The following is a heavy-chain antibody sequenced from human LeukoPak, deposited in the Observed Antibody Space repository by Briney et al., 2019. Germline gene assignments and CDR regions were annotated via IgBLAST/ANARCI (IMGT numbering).Heavy chain of an antibody. CDR3: AREPNSVYDYHYGMDV. CDR1: GFTFSEHY. J-gene: IGHJ6*02. D-gene: IGHD5/OR15-5a*01. V-gene: IGHV3-72*01. CDR2: SRNKAKRYTT. Sequence: GGSLRLSCAASGFTFSEHYMDWVRQAPGKGLEWVGRSRNKAKRYTTEYAASVKGRFSISRDDSTNSLYLQMNSLKNEDTAVYYCAREPNSVYDYHYGMDVWGQGTTVTVSS.